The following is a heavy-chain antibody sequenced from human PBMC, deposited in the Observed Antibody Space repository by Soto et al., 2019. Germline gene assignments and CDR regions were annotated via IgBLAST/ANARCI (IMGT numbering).Heavy chain of an antibody. CDR1: GGTFSSYA. CDR2: IIPIFGTA. D-gene: IGHD1-1*01. J-gene: IGHJ6*02. V-gene: IGHV1-69*13. CDR3: ARDPFSTNGMDV. Sequence: SVKVSCNASGGTFSSYALSWVRQAPGQGLEWMGGIIPIFGTANYAQKFQGRVTITADESTSTAYMELSSLRSEDTAVYYCARDPFSTNGMDVWGQGTTVTVSS.